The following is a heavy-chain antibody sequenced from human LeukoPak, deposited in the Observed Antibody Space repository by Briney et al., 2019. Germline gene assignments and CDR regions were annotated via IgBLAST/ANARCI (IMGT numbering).Heavy chain of an antibody. D-gene: IGHD3-10*01. J-gene: IGHJ4*02. CDR1: GGTFSSYA. CDR3: ARDPVLLWFGEFDY. V-gene: IGHV1-69*05. CDR2: IIPIFGTA. Sequence: SVKVSCKASGGTFSSYAISWVRQAPGQGLEWMGGIIPIFGTANYAQKFQGRVTMTRDTSTSTVYMELSSLRSEGTAVYYCARDPVLLWFGEFDYWGQGTLVTVTS.